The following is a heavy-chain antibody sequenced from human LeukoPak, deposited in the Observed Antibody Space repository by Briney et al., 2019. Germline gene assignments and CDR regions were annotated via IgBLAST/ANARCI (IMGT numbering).Heavy chain of an antibody. V-gene: IGHV3-48*02. CDR3: ARDYAYAFDI. CDR2: IGWTSTAI. Sequence: GGSLRLSCAASGFTFSDYSMNWLRQAPGKGLEWISYIGWTSTAIQYADSVKGRFTISRDNAKNSLYLQMNNLRDEDAAIYYCARDYAYAFDIWGQGTMFTVSS. CDR1: GFTFSDYS. D-gene: IGHD2-2*01. J-gene: IGHJ3*02.